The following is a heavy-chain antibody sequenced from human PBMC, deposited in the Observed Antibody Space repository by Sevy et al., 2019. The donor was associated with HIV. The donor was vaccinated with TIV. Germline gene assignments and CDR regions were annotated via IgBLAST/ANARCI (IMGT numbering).Heavy chain of an antibody. V-gene: IGHV4-30-2*01. Sequence: SENLSLTCAVSGGSISSGAYSWSWIRQPPGKGLEWIGFIYESGTTYYNPSLKRRVIISVDPSTNQFSLKLNSVTAADTAVYYCARGAPPSSYRSAVKWFDSWGQGTLVTVSS. CDR3: ARGAPPSSYRSAVKWFDS. D-gene: IGHD3-10*01. J-gene: IGHJ5*01. CDR1: GGSISSGAYS. CDR2: IYESGTT.